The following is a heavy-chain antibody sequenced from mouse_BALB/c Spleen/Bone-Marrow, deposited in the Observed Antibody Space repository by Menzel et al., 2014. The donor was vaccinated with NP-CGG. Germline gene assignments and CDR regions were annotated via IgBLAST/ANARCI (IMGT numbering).Heavy chain of an antibody. CDR3: ARSDYRYGMDY. CDR1: GKNITNQG. CDR2: INPYNDGS. V-gene: IGHV1-14*01. J-gene: IGHJ4*01. Sequence: VQLKESGPELVKPGALREISFKGSGKNITNQGIQLGEEEAGRGPEWIGYINPYNDGSKYNEKFKGKATLNSDKSSSTAYMELSSLTSEDSAVYYCARSDYRYGMDYWGQGTSVTVSS. D-gene: IGHD2-14*01.